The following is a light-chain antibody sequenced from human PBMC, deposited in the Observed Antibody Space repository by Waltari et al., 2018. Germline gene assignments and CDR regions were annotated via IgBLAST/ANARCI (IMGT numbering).Light chain of an antibody. CDR1: SFNIGNNA. CDR2: SDN. J-gene: IGLJ3*02. V-gene: IGLV1-44*01. CDR3: AAWDDSLNAWV. Sequence: QSVLTQAPSVSGTPGQRVTISCSGTSFNIGNNAVNWFQQLPGTAPKPLVYSDNQRPPGVPDRFSASKSGTSASLAISGLQSEDEADYYCAAWDDSLNAWVFGGGTKLT.